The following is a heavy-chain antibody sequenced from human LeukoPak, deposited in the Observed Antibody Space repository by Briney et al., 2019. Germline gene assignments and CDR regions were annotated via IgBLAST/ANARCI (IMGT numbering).Heavy chain of an antibody. CDR2: IYYSGYT. D-gene: IGHD3-10*01. Sequence: SETLSLTCTVSDGSISSGDYYWSCIRQPPGKGLEWIGYIYYSGYTYHSPSLKSRVTISVDTSKNQFSLKLSSVTAADTAVYYCGREPYYYGSGRSDYWGQGTLVTVSS. J-gene: IGHJ4*02. V-gene: IGHV4-30-4*01. CDR3: GREPYYYGSGRSDY. CDR1: DGSISSGDYY.